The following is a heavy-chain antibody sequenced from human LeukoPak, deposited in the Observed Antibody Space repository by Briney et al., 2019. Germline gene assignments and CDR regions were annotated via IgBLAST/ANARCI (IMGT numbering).Heavy chain of an antibody. V-gene: IGHV4-59*08. CDR3: ARLRLSGNHYYFDY. D-gene: IGHD1-26*01. Sequence: SETLSLTCTVSGASISSYYWSWIRQPPGKGLEWIGYIYYSGSTNYNPSLKSRVTISVDTSKNQFSLKLTSVTAADTAVYYCARLRLSGNHYYFDYWGQGTLVTVSS. CDR2: IYYSGST. J-gene: IGHJ4*02. CDR1: GASISSYY.